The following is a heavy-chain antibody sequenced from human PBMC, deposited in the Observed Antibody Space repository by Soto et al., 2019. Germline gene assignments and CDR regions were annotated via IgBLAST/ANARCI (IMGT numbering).Heavy chain of an antibody. J-gene: IGHJ6*02. CDR2: IWYVGSNK. D-gene: IGHD3-3*01. Sequence: PAGALRLSCAASGFTFSSYGMLWIRHTPGNGLEWVEVIWYVGSNKYYAESLKRRFTISKHNSYNALYRQMNIPKAYDTAVYYCARDDRNVGYYAFWSGSIWRHTSYGMDGWGQGTTVTVSS. V-gene: IGHV3-33*01. CDR3: ARDDRNVGYYAFWSGSIWRHTSYGMDG. CDR1: GFTFSSYG.